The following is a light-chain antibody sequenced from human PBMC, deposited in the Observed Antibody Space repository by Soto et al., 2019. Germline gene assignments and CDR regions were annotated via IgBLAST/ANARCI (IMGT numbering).Light chain of an antibody. CDR3: QQRFNWPRFT. V-gene: IGKV3-11*01. J-gene: IGKJ2*01. CDR1: QSVSSY. CDR2: DAS. Sequence: EIVLTQSPATLSLSPGERATLSCRASQSVSSYLAWDQQKPGQAPRLLIYDASNRSTGIPARFSGGGSGTDFTLNISSLAPEDFAVYYGQQRFNWPRFTFGQGTKLEIK.